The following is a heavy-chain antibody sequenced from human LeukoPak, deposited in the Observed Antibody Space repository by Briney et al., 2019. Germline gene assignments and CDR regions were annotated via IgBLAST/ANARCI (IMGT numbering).Heavy chain of an antibody. CDR3: APICSGVTCFQTRFDS. J-gene: IGHJ4*02. CDR2: IWYDGSNK. Sequence: PGGSLRLSCAASGFTFSSYGMHWVRQAPGKGLEWVAVIWYDGSNKYYADSVKGRFTISRDNSKNALYLQMNSLRAEDTAVYYCAPICSGVTCFQTRFDSWGQGILVTVSS. D-gene: IGHD2-15*01. V-gene: IGHV3-33*01. CDR1: GFTFSSYG.